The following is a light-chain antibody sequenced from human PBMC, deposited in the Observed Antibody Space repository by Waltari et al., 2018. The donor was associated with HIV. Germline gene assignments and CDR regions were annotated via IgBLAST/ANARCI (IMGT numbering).Light chain of an antibody. CDR2: GDS. CDR1: NIGSKP. CDR3: EVGDSSSDPYVV. Sequence: SYELTQPHSVSVATAQMARITCGGTNIGSKPVHWYQQKPGQDPVLVIYGDSNRPSASPERCSGDNRGDATSLTVSRIEAGDEADDYWEVGDSSSDPYVVFGGGTKLNVI. V-gene: IGLV3-12*01. J-gene: IGLJ2*01.